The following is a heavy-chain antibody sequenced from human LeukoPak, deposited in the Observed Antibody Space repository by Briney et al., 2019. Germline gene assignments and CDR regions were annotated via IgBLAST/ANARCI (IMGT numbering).Heavy chain of an antibody. CDR2: INPGSGGT. Sequence: ASVKVSCKASGYIFTGYYMHWVRQAPGQGLEWMGWINPGSGGTNYAQKFQGRVTMTRDTSISTAYMELSRLRSDDTAVYYCAREKLAAASFDYWGQGTLVTVSS. CDR1: GYIFTGYY. D-gene: IGHD6-13*01. V-gene: IGHV1-2*02. CDR3: AREKLAAASFDY. J-gene: IGHJ4*02.